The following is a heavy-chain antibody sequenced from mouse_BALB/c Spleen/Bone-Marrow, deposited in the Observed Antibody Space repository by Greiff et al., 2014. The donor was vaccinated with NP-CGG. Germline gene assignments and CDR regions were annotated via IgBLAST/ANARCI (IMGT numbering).Heavy chain of an antibody. CDR3: ARNHRGYYFDY. Sequence: VQLQQSGPGLVQPSQSLSITCTVSGFSLTTYGVHWVRQSPGKGLEWLGVIWTGGSTDYNAAFISRLNTSKDNSKSQVFFEMNSLQTNDTAIYYCARNHRGYYFDYWGQGTTLTVSS. CDR1: GFSLTTYG. V-gene: IGHV2-2*02. CDR2: IWTGGST. J-gene: IGHJ2*01. D-gene: IGHD3-1*01.